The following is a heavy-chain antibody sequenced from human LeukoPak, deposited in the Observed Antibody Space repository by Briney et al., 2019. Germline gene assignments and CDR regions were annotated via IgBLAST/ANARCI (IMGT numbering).Heavy chain of an antibody. CDR3: AKALVRGPYYFDY. D-gene: IGHD3-16*02. CDR2: ISGSGGST. Sequence: PGGSLRPSCAASGFTFSSYAMSWVRQAPGKGLEWVSAISGSGGSTYYADSVKGRFTISRDNSKNTLYLQMNSLRAEDTAVYYCAKALVRGPYYFDYWGQGTLVTVSS. J-gene: IGHJ4*02. V-gene: IGHV3-23*01. CDR1: GFTFSSYA.